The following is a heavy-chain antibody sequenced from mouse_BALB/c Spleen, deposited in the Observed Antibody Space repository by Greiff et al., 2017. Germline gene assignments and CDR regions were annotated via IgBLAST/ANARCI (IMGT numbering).Heavy chain of an antibody. D-gene: IGHD1-1*01. Sequence: EVKLQESGPGLVKPSQSLSLTCTVTGYSITSDYAWNWIRQFPGNKLEWMGYISYSGSTSYNPSLKSRISITRDTSKNQFFLQLNSVTTEDTATYYCARIYYYGSSLYYFDYWGQGTTLTVSS. CDR2: ISYSGST. CDR1: GYSITSDYA. V-gene: IGHV3-2*02. J-gene: IGHJ2*01. CDR3: ARIYYYGSSLYYFDY.